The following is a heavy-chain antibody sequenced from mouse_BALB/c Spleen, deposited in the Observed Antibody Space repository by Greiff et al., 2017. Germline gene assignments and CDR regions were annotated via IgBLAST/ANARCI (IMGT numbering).Heavy chain of an antibody. CDR1: GFNIKDTY. D-gene: IGHD1-2*01. J-gene: IGHJ1*01. CDR3: AITTAHWYFDV. CDR2: IDPANGNT. V-gene: IGHV14-3*02. Sequence: EVQLQQSGAELVKPGASVKLSCTASGFNIKDTYMHWVKQRPEQGLEWIGRIDPANGNTKYDPKFQGKATITADTSSNTAYLQLSSLTSEDTAVYYCAITTAHWYFDVWGAGTTVTVSS.